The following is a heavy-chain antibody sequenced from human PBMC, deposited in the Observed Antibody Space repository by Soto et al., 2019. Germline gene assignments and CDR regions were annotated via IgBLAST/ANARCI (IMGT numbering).Heavy chain of an antibody. V-gene: IGHV3-23*01. Sequence: GTLLLACLVSGFMFNRYAMNWVRQAPGKGLEWVSIISSRGDKTSYAESVKGRFTISRDDSRNTLFLHMKSLWAEDTAIYYCAKETGYSYGSQPNALDVWGQGTTVTVSS. CDR3: AKETGYSYGSQPNALDV. CDR2: ISSRGDKT. J-gene: IGHJ6*02. CDR1: GFMFNRYA. D-gene: IGHD1-26*01.